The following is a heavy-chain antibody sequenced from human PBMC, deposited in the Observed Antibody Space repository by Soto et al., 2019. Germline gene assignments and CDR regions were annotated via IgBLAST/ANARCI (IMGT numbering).Heavy chain of an antibody. D-gene: IGHD2-15*01. Sequence: EVQLVESGGGLVKPGGSLRLSCAASGFTFSNAWMSWVRQAPGKGLEWVGRIKSKTDGGTTDYAAPVKGRFTISSDDSKNTLYMKMNSLKTEDTAVYYCTTDGVVVVATGVYYYYGMDVWGQGTTVTVSS. J-gene: IGHJ6*02. CDR2: IKSKTDGGTT. CDR3: TTDGVVVVATGVYYYYGMDV. CDR1: GFTFSNAW. V-gene: IGHV3-15*01.